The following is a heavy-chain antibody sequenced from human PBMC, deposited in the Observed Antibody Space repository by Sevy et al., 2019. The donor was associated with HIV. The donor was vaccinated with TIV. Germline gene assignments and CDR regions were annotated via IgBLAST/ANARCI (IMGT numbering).Heavy chain of an antibody. Sequence: ASVKVSCKASGYTFSGYDINCVRQATGQGLEWMGWMNPDSGRRGYAPKFQDRVTMTTNTSIDTADMELRRLRSEDSAVYYCARADLDSSTFFYYYGMDVWGQGTTVTVSS. V-gene: IGHV1-8*02. CDR2: MNPDSGRR. CDR3: ARADLDSSTFFYYYGMDV. D-gene: IGHD6-13*01. J-gene: IGHJ6*02. CDR1: GYTFSGYD.